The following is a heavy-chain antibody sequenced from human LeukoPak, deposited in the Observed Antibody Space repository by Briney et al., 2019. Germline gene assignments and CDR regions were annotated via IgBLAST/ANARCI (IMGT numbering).Heavy chain of an antibody. D-gene: IGHD3-22*01. J-gene: IGHJ4*02. CDR2: IYPGDSDT. CDR3: ARRDYYDSSGPHLDY. V-gene: IGHV5-51*01. CDR1: GYSFTNYL. Sequence: GESLKIFCKGSGYSFTNYLIGWVRQMPGKGPEWMGIIYPGDSDTRYSPSFQGQVTISADKSISTAYLQWSSLKASDTAMYYCARRDYYDSSGPHLDYWGQGTLVTVSS.